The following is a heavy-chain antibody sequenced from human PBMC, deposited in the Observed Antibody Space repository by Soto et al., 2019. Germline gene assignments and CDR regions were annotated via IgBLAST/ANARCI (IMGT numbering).Heavy chain of an antibody. D-gene: IGHD7-27*01. CDR2: IRSSGGST. CDR3: LKEPLTGRTSESAFDY. CDR1: GFTFSSYA. V-gene: IGHV3-23*01. Sequence: GGSLRLSCAASGFTFSSYAMSWVRQAPGKGLEWVSAIRSSGGSTYYVDSVKGRFTISRDNSKNTLYLQMNSLRAEDTAVYYCLKEPLTGRTSESAFDYWGQGTLVTVFS. J-gene: IGHJ4*02.